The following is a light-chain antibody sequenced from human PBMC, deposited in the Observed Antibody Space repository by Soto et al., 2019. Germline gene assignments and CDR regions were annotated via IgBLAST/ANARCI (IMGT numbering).Light chain of an antibody. CDR2: GAS. V-gene: IGKV1-39*01. CDR1: QSITTY. Sequence: DIQMTQSPSSLSESVGDRVTITCRASQSITTYLNWYQQKPGKAPKLLIYGASSLQSGVPSRFSGSGSGTDFTLIISSLQSEDFATYYCQRSYNTPRTFGQGTKVEIK. CDR3: QRSYNTPRT. J-gene: IGKJ1*01.